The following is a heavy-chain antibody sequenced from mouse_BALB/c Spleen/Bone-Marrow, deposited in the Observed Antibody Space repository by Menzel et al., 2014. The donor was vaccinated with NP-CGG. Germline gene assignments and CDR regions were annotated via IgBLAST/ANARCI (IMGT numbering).Heavy chain of an antibody. D-gene: IGHD1-2*01. V-gene: IGHV7-3*02. J-gene: IGHJ2*01. CDR2: IGNKANGYAT. CDR1: GFTFTDFY. Sequence: EVKLMESGGGLVQPGGSLRLSCEASGFTFTDFYMNWVRQPPGKALEWLGFIGNKANGYATEYSASVKGRFTISRDNSQSILYLQMNTLRAEDSATYYCARDVGRLLFDYWGQGTTLTVSS. CDR3: ARDVGRLLFDY.